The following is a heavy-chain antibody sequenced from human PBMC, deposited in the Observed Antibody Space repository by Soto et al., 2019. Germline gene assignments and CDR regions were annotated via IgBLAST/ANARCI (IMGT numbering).Heavy chain of an antibody. V-gene: IGHV4-4*07. Sequence: SETLSLTCTVSGGAISGYYWTWIRQSAGKGLEWIGRTYSSGGTKYNPSLKSRVTMSLDTAKNQFSLRLSSVTAADTAVYYCARVQRFSDSFDPWGQGTLVTVSS. CDR3: ARVQRFSDSFDP. CDR2: TYSSGGT. D-gene: IGHD3-3*01. CDR1: GGAISGYY. J-gene: IGHJ5*02.